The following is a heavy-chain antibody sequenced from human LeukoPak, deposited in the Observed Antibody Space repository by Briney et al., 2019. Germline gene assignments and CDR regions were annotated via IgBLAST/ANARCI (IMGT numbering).Heavy chain of an antibody. CDR1: GYDFSGDW. CDR2: IYPGDSDT. Sequence: GESLKISCKGSGYDFSGDWIGWVRQMPGKGLELMGIIYPGDSDTRYSPSFQGQVTISADKSISTAYLQWTSLKASDTAMYYCARSRSAAMHYYYGMDVWGQGTTVTVSS. V-gene: IGHV5-51*01. J-gene: IGHJ6*02. CDR3: ARSRSAAMHYYYGMDV. D-gene: IGHD2-2*01.